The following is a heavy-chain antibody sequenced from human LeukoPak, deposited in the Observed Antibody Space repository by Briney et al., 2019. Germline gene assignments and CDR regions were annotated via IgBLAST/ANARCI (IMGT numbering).Heavy chain of an antibody. CDR3: ALRAGSGSYYQYFQH. CDR2: ISSSSSYI. J-gene: IGHJ1*01. Sequence: GGSLRLSCAASGFTFSSYSMNWVRQAPGKGLEWVSSISSSSSYIYYADSVKGRFTISRDNAKNSLYLQMNSLRAEDTAVYYCALRAGSGSYYQYFQHWGQGTLVTVSS. CDR1: GFTFSSYS. V-gene: IGHV3-21*01. D-gene: IGHD3-10*01.